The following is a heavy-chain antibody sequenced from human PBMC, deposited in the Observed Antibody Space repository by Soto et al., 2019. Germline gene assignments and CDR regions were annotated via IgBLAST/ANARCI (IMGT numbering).Heavy chain of an antibody. J-gene: IGHJ6*02. V-gene: IGHV1-69*13. CDR1: GGTFSSYA. CDR2: IIPIFGTA. D-gene: IGHD3-10*01. Sequence: ASVKVSCKASGGTFSSYAISWVRQAPGQGLEWMGGIIPIFGTANYAQKFQGRVTITADESTSTAYMELSSLRSEDTAVYYCARGGSERLGGFDYYYGMDVWGQGTTVTVSS. CDR3: ARGGSERLGGFDYYYGMDV.